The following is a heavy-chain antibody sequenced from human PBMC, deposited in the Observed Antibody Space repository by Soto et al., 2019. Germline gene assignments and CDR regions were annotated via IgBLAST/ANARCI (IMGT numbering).Heavy chain of an antibody. J-gene: IGHJ4*02. CDR3: AHRREAFFGVFVHFYSDH. CDR1: GFSLSKSGVA. CDR2: IYWDDDK. D-gene: IGHD3-3*01. Sequence: QITLEATGPTLVKPTQTLTLTCTISGFSLSKSGVAVSWIRQPPGKAPEWLALIYWDDDKRYNSALEKRLSITKDFPKNQVVLTLTDVDPLDTATYYCAHRREAFFGVFVHFYSDHWGLGTPVTVSS. V-gene: IGHV2-5*02.